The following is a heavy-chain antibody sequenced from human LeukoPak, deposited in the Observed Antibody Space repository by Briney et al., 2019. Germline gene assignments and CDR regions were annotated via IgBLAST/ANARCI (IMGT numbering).Heavy chain of an antibody. CDR3: ARDSHFDWLPPPRYYFGY. CDR2: IKQDGSEK. V-gene: IGHV3-7*01. Sequence: PGGSLRLSCAASGFTFSSYWMSWVRQAPGKGLEWVANIKQDGSEKYYVDSVKGRFTISRDNAKNSLYLQMNSLRAEDTAVYYCARDSHFDWLPPPRYYFGYWGQGTLVTVSS. D-gene: IGHD3-9*01. CDR1: GFTFSSYW. J-gene: IGHJ4*02.